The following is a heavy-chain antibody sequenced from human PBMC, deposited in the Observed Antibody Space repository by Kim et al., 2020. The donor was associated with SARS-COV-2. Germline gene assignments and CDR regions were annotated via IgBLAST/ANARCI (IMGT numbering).Heavy chain of an antibody. CDR3: AKDGGGSYLYPIGY. Sequence: DSQQGRFTISKDNSKNTLYLQMSSLGGEDTARYYCAKDGGGSYLYPIGYWGQGTPVTVSS. V-gene: IGHV3-23*01. J-gene: IGHJ4*02. D-gene: IGHD2-2*02.